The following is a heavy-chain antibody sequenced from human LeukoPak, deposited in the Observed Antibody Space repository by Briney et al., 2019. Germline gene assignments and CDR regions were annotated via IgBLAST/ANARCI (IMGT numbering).Heavy chain of an antibody. J-gene: IGHJ4*02. Sequence: PGGSLRLSCAASGFTFDDYAMHWVRQAPGKGLEWVSYISTGSSTIYYADSVKGRFTISRDNAKNSLYLQMNSLRDEDTAVYYCARDRTTVTHFDYWGQGTLVTVSS. CDR3: ARDRTTVTHFDY. D-gene: IGHD4-17*01. CDR1: GFTFDDYA. CDR2: ISTGSSTI. V-gene: IGHV3-48*02.